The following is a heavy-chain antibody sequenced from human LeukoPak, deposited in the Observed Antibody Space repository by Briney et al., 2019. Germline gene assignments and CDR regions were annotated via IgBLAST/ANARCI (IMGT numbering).Heavy chain of an antibody. J-gene: IGHJ3*02. CDR1: GFTFDDYA. CDR3: AKTVSSSWYLEYAFDI. V-gene: IGHV3-9*01. D-gene: IGHD6-13*01. Sequence: AGGSLRLSCAASGFTFDDYAMHWVRQAPGKGLEWVSGISWNSGSIGYADSVRGRFTISRDNAKNSLYLQMNSLRAEDTALYYCAKTVSSSWYLEYAFDIWGQGTMVTVSS. CDR2: ISWNSGSI.